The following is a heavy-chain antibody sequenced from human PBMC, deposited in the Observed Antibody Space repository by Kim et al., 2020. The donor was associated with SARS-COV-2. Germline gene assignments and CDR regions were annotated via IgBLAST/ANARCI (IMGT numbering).Heavy chain of an antibody. D-gene: IGHD6-19*01. CDR2: ISYDGSNK. CDR1: GFTFSSYA. J-gene: IGHJ4*02. CDR3: AGETTGIAVAGTFNVY. Sequence: GGSLRLSCAASGFTFSSYAMHWVRQAPGKGLECVAVISYDGSNKYYADSVKGRFTISRDNSKNTLYLQMNSLRAEDTAVYYCAGETTGIAVAGTFNVYWGQGTLVTVSS. V-gene: IGHV3-30*04.